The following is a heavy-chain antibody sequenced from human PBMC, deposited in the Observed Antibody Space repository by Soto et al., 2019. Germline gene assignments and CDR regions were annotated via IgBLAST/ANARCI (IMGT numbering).Heavy chain of an antibody. CDR1: GYTFNKYG. V-gene: IGHV1-18*01. Sequence: WASVKVSCKASGYTFNKYGISWVRQAPGQGLEWMGWISPYNGNTNYVQRLQGRVTMTRDTSTSTAYMELWSLRSDDTAVYYCARARGLWGANDFWGQGTLVTVSS. CDR2: ISPYNGNT. D-gene: IGHD7-27*01. J-gene: IGHJ4*02. CDR3: ARARGLWGANDF.